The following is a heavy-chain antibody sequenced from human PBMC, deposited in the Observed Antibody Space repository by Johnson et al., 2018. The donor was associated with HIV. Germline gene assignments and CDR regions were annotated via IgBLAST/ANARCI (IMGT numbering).Heavy chain of an antibody. CDR3: ARDVNFWSGPLHAFDI. J-gene: IGHJ3*02. CDR1: GFTVSSYA. CDR2: ISYDGSNK. V-gene: IGHV3-30-3*01. D-gene: IGHD3-3*01. Sequence: QVQLVESGGGVVQPGRSLRLSCAASGFTVSSYAIHWVRQAPGKGLQWVAVISYDGSNKYYADSVKGRFTIYRDNSKNTLYLQMNSLRAEDTAVYYCARDVNFWSGPLHAFDIWGQGTMVTVSS.